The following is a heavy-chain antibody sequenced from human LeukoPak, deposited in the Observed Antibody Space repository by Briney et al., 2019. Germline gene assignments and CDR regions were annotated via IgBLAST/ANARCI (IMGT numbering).Heavy chain of an antibody. V-gene: IGHV3-48*02. Sequence: GGSLRLSCAASGFTFSTYNMNWVRQAPGKGLEWISYITSSSYTIYYADSVKGRFTISRDNAKNSLYLQMNSLRDEDTAVYYCARGSGWFDPWGQGTRVTVSS. CDR1: GFTFSTYN. CDR3: ARGSGWFDP. CDR2: ITSSSYTI. J-gene: IGHJ5*02.